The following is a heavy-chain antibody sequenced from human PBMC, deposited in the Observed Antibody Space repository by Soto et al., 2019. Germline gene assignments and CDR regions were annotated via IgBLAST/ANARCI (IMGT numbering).Heavy chain of an antibody. J-gene: IGHJ6*02. CDR2: IKSKTDGGTT. D-gene: IGHD2-2*01. V-gene: IGHV3-15*01. CDR1: GFTFTNAW. CDR3: TTEARVPLVVPGAINPYYHYTMDV. Sequence: EVQLVESGGGLVQPGGSLRLSCAASGFTFTNAWMSWVRQAPGKGLEWVGRIKSKTDGGTTDYAAAAKGRFTISRDDSKNTLYLQMYSLKTEDTAVYYCTTEARVPLVVPGAINPYYHYTMDVWGQGTTVTVSS.